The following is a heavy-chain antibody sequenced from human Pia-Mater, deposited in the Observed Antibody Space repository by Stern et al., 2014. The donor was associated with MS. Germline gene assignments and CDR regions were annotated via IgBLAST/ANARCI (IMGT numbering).Heavy chain of an antibody. Sequence: EVQLVESGGGLVQPGGSLRLSCAASGFTFSSYDMHWVRQATGKGLEWVSAIGTAGDTYYPGSVKGRFTISRENAKNSLYLQMNSLRAGDTAVYCCARGATYYDILTGYSNVYFDYWGQGTLVTVSS. CDR3: ARGATYYDILTGYSNVYFDY. D-gene: IGHD3-9*01. CDR2: IGTAGDT. V-gene: IGHV3-13*01. CDR1: GFTFSSYD. J-gene: IGHJ4*02.